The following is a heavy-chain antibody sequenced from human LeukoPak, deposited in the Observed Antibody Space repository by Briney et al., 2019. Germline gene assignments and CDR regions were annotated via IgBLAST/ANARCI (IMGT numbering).Heavy chain of an antibody. J-gene: IGHJ6*03. CDR2: IYYSGST. CDR1: GGSISSSSYY. V-gene: IGHV4-39*01. CDR3: ARSGSYSYYYYYMDV. Sequence: SETLSLTCTVSGGSISSSSYYWGWIRQPPGKGLEWIGSIYYSGSTYYNPSLKSRVTISVDTSKNQFSLKLSSVTAADTAVYYCARSGSYSYYYYYMDVWGKGTTVTVSS. D-gene: IGHD1-26*01.